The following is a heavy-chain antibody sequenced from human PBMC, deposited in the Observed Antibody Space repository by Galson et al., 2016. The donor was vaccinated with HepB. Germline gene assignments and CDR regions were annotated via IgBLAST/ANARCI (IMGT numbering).Heavy chain of an antibody. Sequence: SLRLSCAASGFSLSNYHMHWVRQAPGKGLEWVAAISFDGGEEYYIDSVKGRFVISRDSSKNTSYLQMNSLRAEDTAVYYCAKDYDHGYPRAFDTWGQGTMVTVSS. D-gene: IGHD3-16*01. J-gene: IGHJ3*02. CDR2: ISFDGGEE. CDR1: GFSLSNYH. CDR3: AKDYDHGYPRAFDT. V-gene: IGHV3-30*18.